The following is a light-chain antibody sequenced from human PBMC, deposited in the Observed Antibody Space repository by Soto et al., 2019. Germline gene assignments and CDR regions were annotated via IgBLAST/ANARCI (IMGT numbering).Light chain of an antibody. CDR1: SSDVGGYNY. CDR2: DVS. J-gene: IGLJ1*01. CDR3: SSYTSSSTPVYV. V-gene: IGLV2-14*01. Sequence: QSVLTKPASVSGSPGQSITISCTGTSSDVGGYNYVSWYQQHPGKAPKLMIYDVSNRPSGVSNRFSGSKSGNTASLTISGLQAEDEADYYCSSYTSSSTPVYVFGTGTKLTVL.